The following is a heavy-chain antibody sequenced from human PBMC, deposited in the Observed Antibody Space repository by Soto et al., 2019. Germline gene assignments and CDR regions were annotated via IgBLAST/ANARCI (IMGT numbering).Heavy chain of an antibody. CDR2: IYYSGST. D-gene: IGHD3-22*01. CDR1: GDSISSRSYY. V-gene: IGHV4-39*07. Sequence: SETLSLTCTVTGDSISSRSYYWGWIRQPPGKGLEWIGSIYYSGSTYNNPSLRSRVTISVDTSKNQFSLKLSSVTAADTAVYYCARGQHYYDSSGYITSFDYWGQGTLVTVSS. CDR3: ARGQHYYDSSGYITSFDY. J-gene: IGHJ4*02.